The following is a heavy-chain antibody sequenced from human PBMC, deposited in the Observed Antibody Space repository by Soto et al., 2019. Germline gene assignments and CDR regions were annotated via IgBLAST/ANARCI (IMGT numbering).Heavy chain of an antibody. V-gene: IGHV3-11*06. D-gene: IGHD2-8*02. CDR3: ARDSTGGPHYFHY. J-gene: IGHJ4*02. CDR1: GFRFNDYY. CDR2: ISGSTTYT. Sequence: GGSLRLSCAASGFRFNDYYMSWIRQAPGKGLEWVSYISGSTTYTNYADSVKGRFTISRDSAKNSLYLQMNSLRAEDTAVYYCARDSTGGPHYFHYWGQGTLVTVSS.